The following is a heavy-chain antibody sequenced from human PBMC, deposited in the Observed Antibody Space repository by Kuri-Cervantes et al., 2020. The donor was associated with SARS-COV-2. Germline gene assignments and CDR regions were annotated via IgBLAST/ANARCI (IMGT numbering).Heavy chain of an antibody. J-gene: IGHJ2*01. V-gene: IGHV1-18*04. Sequence: ASVKVSCKASGYTFTGYYMHWVRQAPGQGLEWMGWISAYNGNTNYAQKLQGRVTMTTDTSTSTAYMELRSLRSDDTAVYYCARDTALITIFGVVIRGGMFDLWGRGTLVTVSS. D-gene: IGHD3-3*01. CDR3: ARDTALITIFGVVIRGGMFDL. CDR2: ISAYNGNT. CDR1: GYTFTGYY.